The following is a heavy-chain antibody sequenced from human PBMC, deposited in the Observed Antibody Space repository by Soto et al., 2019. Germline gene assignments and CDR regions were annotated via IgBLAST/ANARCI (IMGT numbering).Heavy chain of an antibody. D-gene: IGHD5-18*01. Sequence: GESLKISCKTSGYSFLNYWIGWVRQMPGKGLEWMGIIYPGDSDARYSPSFQGQVTISADKSISTVYLQWSSLKASDAAMYYCARHIVDTSMTASFNYWGQGTQVTVSS. CDR3: ARHIVDTSMTASFNY. V-gene: IGHV5-51*01. J-gene: IGHJ4*02. CDR2: IYPGDSDA. CDR1: GYSFLNYW.